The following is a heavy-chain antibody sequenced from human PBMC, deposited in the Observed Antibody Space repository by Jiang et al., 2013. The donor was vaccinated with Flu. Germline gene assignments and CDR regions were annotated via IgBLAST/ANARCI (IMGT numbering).Heavy chain of an antibody. Sequence: LESGGDLVQPGGSLRLSCAASGFTFTSYWVTWVRQAPGKGLEWVANIKHDGSDKFYVDSVKGRFTISRDNANNSVYLQMNNLRVEDTAVYYCARGPTAVTTIDYWGQGTLVTVSS. D-gene: IGHD4-17*01. CDR2: IKHDGSDK. CDR3: ARGPTAVTTIDY. CDR1: GFTFTSYW. J-gene: IGHJ4*02. V-gene: IGHV3-7*03.